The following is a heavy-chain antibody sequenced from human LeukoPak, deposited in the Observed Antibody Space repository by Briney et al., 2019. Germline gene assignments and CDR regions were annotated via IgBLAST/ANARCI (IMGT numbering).Heavy chain of an antibody. CDR1: EFTFSTYA. CDR3: AKLGSSSQGDY. J-gene: IGHJ4*02. CDR2: ISASGGST. Sequence: GGSLRLSCAASEFTFSTYAMSWVRQAPGKGLEWVSAISASGGSTYYADSVKGRFTISRDNSKNTLSLQLNSLRAEDTAVYYCAKLGSSSQGDYWGQGTLVTVSS. V-gene: IGHV3-23*01. D-gene: IGHD6-13*01.